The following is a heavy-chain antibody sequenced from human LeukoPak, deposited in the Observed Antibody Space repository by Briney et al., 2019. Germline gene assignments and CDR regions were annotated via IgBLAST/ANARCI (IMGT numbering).Heavy chain of an antibody. Sequence: SETLSLTCAVYGGSFSGYYWSWIRQPPGKGLEWIGETSHSGSTNYNPSLESRVTISADTSKKQFSLKLSSVTAADTAVYFCARKYCGTTSCSYGFDIWAQGTMVTVSS. J-gene: IGHJ3*02. V-gene: IGHV4-34*01. CDR1: GGSFSGYY. CDR2: TSHSGST. D-gene: IGHD2-2*01. CDR3: ARKYCGTTSCSYGFDI.